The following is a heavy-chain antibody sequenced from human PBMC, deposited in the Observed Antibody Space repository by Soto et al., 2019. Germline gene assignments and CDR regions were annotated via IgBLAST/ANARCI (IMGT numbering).Heavy chain of an antibody. V-gene: IGHV1-18*01. CDR1: GYTFTSYG. J-gene: IGHJ4*02. CDR3: ARDGYYDSSGYRSDVDY. D-gene: IGHD3-22*01. Sequence: QVQLVQSGAEVKKPGASVKVSCKASGYTFTSYGISWVRQAPGQGLEWMGWISAYNGNTNYAQKLQGRVTMTTDTSTGTGYMELRGLRSDDRAVYYCARDGYYDSSGYRSDVDYWGQGTLVTVSS. CDR2: ISAYNGNT.